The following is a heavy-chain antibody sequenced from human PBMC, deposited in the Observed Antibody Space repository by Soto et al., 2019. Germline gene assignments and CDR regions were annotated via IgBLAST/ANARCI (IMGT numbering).Heavy chain of an antibody. J-gene: IGHJ4*02. CDR3: ARHRAGYSSSGLDY. CDR2: SYFTGNT. Sequence: PSETLSLTCTVSGGSISRGTYSWGWIRQAPGKGLEWIGNSYFTGNTHYNPSLNSRVTMSVDTSKSQFSLSLSSVTAADTAVYYWARHRAGYSSSGLDYWGQGTLIT. CDR1: GGSISRGTYS. V-gene: IGHV4-39*01. D-gene: IGHD6-13*01.